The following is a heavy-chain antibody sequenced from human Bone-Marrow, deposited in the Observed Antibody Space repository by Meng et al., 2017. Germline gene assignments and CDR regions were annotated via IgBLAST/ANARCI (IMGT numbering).Heavy chain of an antibody. CDR1: VGSFSGNY. J-gene: IGHJ4*02. D-gene: IGHD2-2*01. Sequence: VRHKQVGAGWLSPPGTLSLSVAVYVGSFSGNYWSWIRQPPGKGLEWIGEINHSGSTNYNPSLKSRVTISVDTSKNQFSLKLSSVTAADTAVYYCARGTVVVPAEDHYSGYVFDYWGQGTLVTVSS. CDR2: INHSGST. V-gene: IGHV4-34*01. CDR3: ARGTVVVPAEDHYSGYVFDY.